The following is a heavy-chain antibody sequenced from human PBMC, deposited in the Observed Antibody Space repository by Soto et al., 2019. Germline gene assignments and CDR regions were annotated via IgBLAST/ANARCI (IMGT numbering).Heavy chain of an antibody. V-gene: IGHV3-23*01. CDR3: AKDGGYSHGYSPRYYYGMDV. Sequence: GGSLRLSCAASGFTFSSYWMSWVRQAPGKGLEWVSAISGSGGSTYYADSVKGRFTISRDNSKNTLYLQMNSLRAEDTAVYYCAKDGGYSHGYSPRYYYGMDVWGQGTTVTVSS. CDR2: ISGSGGST. D-gene: IGHD5-18*01. CDR1: GFTFSSYW. J-gene: IGHJ6*02.